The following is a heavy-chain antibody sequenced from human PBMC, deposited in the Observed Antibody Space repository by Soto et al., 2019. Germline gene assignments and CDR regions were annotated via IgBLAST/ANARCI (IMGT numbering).Heavy chain of an antibody. CDR2: IDWDDDK. CDR3: ARILAVAGDDAFDI. J-gene: IGHJ3*02. V-gene: IGHV2-70*11. CDR1: GFSLSTSGMC. Sequence: PTLVNPTQTLTLTCTFSGFSLSTSGMCVSWIRQPPGKALEWLARIDWDDDKYYSTSLKTRLAISKDTSKNQVVLTMTNMDPVDTATYYCARILAVAGDDAFDIWGQGTMVTVSS. D-gene: IGHD6-19*01.